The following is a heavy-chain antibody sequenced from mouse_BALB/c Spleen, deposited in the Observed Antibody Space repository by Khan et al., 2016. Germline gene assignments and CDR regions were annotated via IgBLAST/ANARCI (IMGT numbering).Heavy chain of an antibody. CDR2: INPDSYTI. J-gene: IGHJ3*01. V-gene: IGHV4-1*02. CDR1: GFDFSRYW. CDR3: ARAGYYGYLAY. D-gene: IGHD1-1*01. Sequence: EVKLLESGGGLVHPGGSLKLSCAASGFDFSRYWMSWVRQAPGKGLEWIGEINPDSYTINYTPSLKDKFIISRDNAKNTLYLQMSKERSKDTALYYCARAGYYGYLAYWGQGTLVTVSA.